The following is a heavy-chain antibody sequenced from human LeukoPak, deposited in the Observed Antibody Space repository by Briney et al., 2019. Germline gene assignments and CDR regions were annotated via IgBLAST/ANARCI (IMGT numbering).Heavy chain of an antibody. V-gene: IGHV4-39*01. CDR3: GRRSRSTWNYRRGDY. J-gene: IGHJ4*02. CDR2: IYYSGST. Sequence: SETLSLTCTVSGGSISSDSYYWGWIRQPPGKGLQWIGCIYYSGSTYYKPSLKSRVTISIDTSKNQFSLKLTSVTAADTAVYYCGRRSRSTWNYRRGDYWGQGTLVTVSS. CDR1: GGSISSDSYY. D-gene: IGHD1-7*01.